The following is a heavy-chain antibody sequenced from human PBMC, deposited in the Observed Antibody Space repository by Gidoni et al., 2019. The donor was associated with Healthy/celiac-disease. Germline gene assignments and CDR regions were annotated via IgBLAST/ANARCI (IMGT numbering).Heavy chain of an antibody. V-gene: IGHV4-34*01. CDR2: INHSGST. CDR3: ARSGGYRRPCDY. Sequence: QVQLQQWGAGLLKPSETLSLTCAVYGGSFSGYYWSWIRQPPGKGLEWIGEINHSGSTNYNPSLKSRVTISVDTSKNQFSLKLSSVTAADTAVYYCARSGGYRRPCDYWGQGTLVTVSS. J-gene: IGHJ4*02. CDR1: GGSFSGYY. D-gene: IGHD1-1*01.